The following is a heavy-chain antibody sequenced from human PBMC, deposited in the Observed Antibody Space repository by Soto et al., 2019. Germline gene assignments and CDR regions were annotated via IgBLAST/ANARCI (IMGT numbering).Heavy chain of an antibody. Sequence: SXKVSCKATGGTXTSYASSLVRQAPGQGLEWMGGIIPIFGTANYAQKFQGRVTITADESKSTAYIELSRLRSEETAVYQFARGVDYYDSSGYLYDAFDIWGQGTMLTV. CDR1: GGTXTSYA. J-gene: IGHJ3*02. CDR2: IIPIFGTA. D-gene: IGHD3-22*01. CDR3: ARGVDYYDSSGYLYDAFDI. V-gene: IGHV1-69*13.